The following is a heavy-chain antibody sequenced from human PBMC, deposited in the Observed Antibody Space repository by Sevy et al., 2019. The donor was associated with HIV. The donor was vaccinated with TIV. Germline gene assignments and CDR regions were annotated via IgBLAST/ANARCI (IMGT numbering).Heavy chain of an antibody. Sequence: GGSLRLSCAASGFTFSNYAISWVRQAPGKGLEWVSNINGRAGSTYYADSVKGRFAIPRDNSRNTVYLEMNSLRVEDTAVYYCAKEMGSSWYSALHIWGQGTMVTVSS. CDR2: INGRAGST. D-gene: IGHD6-13*01. J-gene: IGHJ3*02. CDR3: AKEMGSSWYSALHI. CDR1: GFTFSNYA. V-gene: IGHV3-23*01.